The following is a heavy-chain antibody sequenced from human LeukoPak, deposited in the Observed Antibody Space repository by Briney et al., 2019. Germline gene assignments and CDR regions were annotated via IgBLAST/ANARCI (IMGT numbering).Heavy chain of an antibody. CDR2: IKPDGSEK. J-gene: IGHJ4*02. D-gene: IGHD6-19*01. V-gene: IGHV3-7*05. Sequence: GGSLRLACTASGFTFSNEIMNWVRQAPGKGLECVANIKPDGSEKHYVDSVEGRFTISRDNAKNSLFLEMNSLRAEDTAVYYCARGRMAVAGSYEYWGQGTLVTVSS. CDR1: GFTFSNEI. CDR3: ARGRMAVAGSYEY.